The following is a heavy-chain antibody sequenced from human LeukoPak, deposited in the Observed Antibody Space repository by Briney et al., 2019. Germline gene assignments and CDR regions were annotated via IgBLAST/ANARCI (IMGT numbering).Heavy chain of an antibody. D-gene: IGHD3-16*01. CDR3: ARETSQKGAHYMDV. CDR2: IYYSGST. CDR1: GGSISSYY. Sequence: SETLSLTCTVSGGSISSYYWSWIRQPPGKGLKWIGYIYYSGSTSYSPSLRSRVTISVDTSKNQFSLKLGSVTAADTAVYYCARETSQKGAHYMDVWGKGTTVTISS. J-gene: IGHJ6*03. V-gene: IGHV4-59*01.